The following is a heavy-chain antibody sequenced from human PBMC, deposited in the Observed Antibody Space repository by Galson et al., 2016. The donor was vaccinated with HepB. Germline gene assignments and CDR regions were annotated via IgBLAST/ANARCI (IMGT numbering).Heavy chain of an antibody. V-gene: IGHV3-23*01. D-gene: IGHD6-13*01. Sequence: SLRLSCAASGFTFTDYVMSWVRQAPGKGLEWVSVITGSGDTTYYAGSVKGRFTISRDNSKNTLFLQVNSLRAEDTAIYYCAKPRSSGWYDFDYWGQGTLVAVSS. J-gene: IGHJ4*02. CDR3: AKPRSSGWYDFDY. CDR2: ITGSGDTT. CDR1: GFTFTDYV.